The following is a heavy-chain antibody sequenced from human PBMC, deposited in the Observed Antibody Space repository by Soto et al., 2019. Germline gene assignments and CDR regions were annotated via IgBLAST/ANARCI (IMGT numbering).Heavy chain of an antibody. CDR3: ARDNSGSYDDAFDI. D-gene: IGHD1-26*01. Sequence: SETLSLTCTVSGGSISSYYWSWIRQPPGKGLEWIGYIYYSGSTNYNPSLKSRVTISVDTSKNQFSLKLSSVTAADTAVYYCARDNSGSYDDAFDIWGQGTMVTVSS. J-gene: IGHJ3*02. V-gene: IGHV4-59*01. CDR1: GGSISSYY. CDR2: IYYSGST.